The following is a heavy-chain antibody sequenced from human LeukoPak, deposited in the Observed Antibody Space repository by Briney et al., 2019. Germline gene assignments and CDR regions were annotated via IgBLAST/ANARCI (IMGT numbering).Heavy chain of an antibody. J-gene: IGHJ4*02. D-gene: IGHD5-24*01. Sequence: GGSLRLSCAASGFTFSNYGFHWVRQAPGKGLEWVAVTWYDGSKQFSADSVKGRFTIAKDNSKNTVYLQMNSLRVDDTAVYYCARDGDGYDLDNWGQGTLVTVSS. CDR3: ARDGDGYDLDN. V-gene: IGHV3-33*01. CDR2: TWYDGSKQ. CDR1: GFTFSNYG.